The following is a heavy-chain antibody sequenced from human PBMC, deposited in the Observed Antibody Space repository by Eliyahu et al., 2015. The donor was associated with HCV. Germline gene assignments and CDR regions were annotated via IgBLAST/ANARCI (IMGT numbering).Heavy chain of an antibody. J-gene: IGHJ1*01. CDR3: ARDLTSDWPAVYFHH. CDR1: GFXFXSYS. Sequence: EVQLVESGGXLVKPGGSLRLSXXASGFXFXSYSMXWVRQAXGQGLEWVSSITTSNYIYYADSVKGRFTISRDNTKNSLSLQMNSLRAEDTAVYYCARDLTSDWPAVYFHHWGQGTLVTVSS. CDR2: ITTSNYI. D-gene: IGHD6-19*01. V-gene: IGHV3-21*01.